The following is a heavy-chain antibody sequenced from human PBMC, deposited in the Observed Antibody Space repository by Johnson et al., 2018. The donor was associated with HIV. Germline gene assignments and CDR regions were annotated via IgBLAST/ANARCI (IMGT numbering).Heavy chain of an antibody. Sequence: QVQLVESGGGVVQPGGSLRLSCAASGFTFSSYGMHWVRQAPGKGLEWVAFTRYDGSNKYYADSVKGRFTISRDNSKNTLYLQMNSLRIEDTAVYYCARVYSSSSAHAFDIWGQGTMVTVSS. CDR2: TRYDGSNK. CDR1: GFTFSSYG. J-gene: IGHJ3*02. D-gene: IGHD6-6*01. CDR3: ARVYSSSSAHAFDI. V-gene: IGHV3-30*02.